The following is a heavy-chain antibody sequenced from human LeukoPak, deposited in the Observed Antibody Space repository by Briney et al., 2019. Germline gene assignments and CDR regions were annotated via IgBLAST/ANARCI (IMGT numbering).Heavy chain of an antibody. CDR3: ARSMVRGIFDY. J-gene: IGHJ4*02. D-gene: IGHD3-10*01. Sequence: SETLSLTCTVSGGSISSHYWSWIRQPPGKGLEWIGYIYYSGSTNYNPSLKSRVTISVDTSKNQFSLKLSSVTAADTAVYYCARSMVRGIFDYWGQGTLVTVSS. CDR2: IYYSGST. CDR1: GGSISSHY. V-gene: IGHV4-59*11.